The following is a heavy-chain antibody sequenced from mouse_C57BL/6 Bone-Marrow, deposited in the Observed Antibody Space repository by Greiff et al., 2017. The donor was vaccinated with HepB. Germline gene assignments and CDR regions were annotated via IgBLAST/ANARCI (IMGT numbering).Heavy chain of an antibody. CDR3: ARKGDYDDGYAMDY. V-gene: IGHV2-2*01. D-gene: IGHD2-4*01. Sequence: VQLQQSGPGLVQPSQSLSITCTVSGFSLTSYGVHLVRQSPGKGLEWLGVIWSGGSTDYNAAFISRLSISKDNSKSQVFFKMNSLQADDTAIYYCARKGDYDDGYAMDYWGQGTSVTVSS. CDR2: IWSGGST. CDR1: GFSLTSYG. J-gene: IGHJ4*01.